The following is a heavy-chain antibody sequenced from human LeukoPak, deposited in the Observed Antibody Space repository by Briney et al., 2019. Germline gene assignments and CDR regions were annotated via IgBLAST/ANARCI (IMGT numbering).Heavy chain of an antibody. CDR3: ARVGGLSVYYDSSGYYVY. V-gene: IGHV1-2*02. CDR1: GYTFTGYY. D-gene: IGHD3-22*01. Sequence: ASVKVSCKASGYTFTGYYMHWVRQAPGQGLEWMGWISPNSGGTNYAQKFQGRVTMTRDTSISTAYMELSRLRSDDTAVYYCARVGGLSVYYDSSGYYVYWGQGTLVTVSS. CDR2: ISPNSGGT. J-gene: IGHJ4*02.